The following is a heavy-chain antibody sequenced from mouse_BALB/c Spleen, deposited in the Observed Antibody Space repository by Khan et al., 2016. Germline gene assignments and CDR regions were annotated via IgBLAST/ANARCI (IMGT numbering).Heavy chain of an antibody. D-gene: IGHD1-1*01. CDR3: ARWSYYYGSSYGCFAY. Sequence: QVQLQQSGAELAKPGASVKMSCKASGYTFTDYWMHWVKQRPGQGLEWIGYTNPNTGYTEYNQKFKDTATLTADKSSSTAYMQLSSLTSEDSAVYYCARWSYYYGSSYGCFAYWGQGTLVTVSA. CDR1: GYTFTDYW. CDR2: TNPNTGYT. V-gene: IGHV1-7*01. J-gene: IGHJ3*01.